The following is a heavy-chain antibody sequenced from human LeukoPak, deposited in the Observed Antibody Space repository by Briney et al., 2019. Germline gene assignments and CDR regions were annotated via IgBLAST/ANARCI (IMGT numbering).Heavy chain of an antibody. D-gene: IGHD3-22*01. CDR2: IYYSGST. Sequence: PSETLSLTCTVSGGSISSHYWSWIRQPPGKGLEWIGYIYYSGSTNYNPSLKSRVTISVDTSKNQFSLKLSSVTAADTAVYYCARDRYDSSGYHLDYWGQGTLVTVSS. J-gene: IGHJ4*02. CDR3: ARDRYDSSGYHLDY. CDR1: GGSISSHY. V-gene: IGHV4-59*11.